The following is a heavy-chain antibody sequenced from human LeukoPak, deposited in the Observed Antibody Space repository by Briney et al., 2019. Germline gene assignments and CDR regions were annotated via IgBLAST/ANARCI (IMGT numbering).Heavy chain of an antibody. J-gene: IGHJ4*02. CDR1: GGTFSSYA. Sequence: SVKVSCKASGGTFSSYAISWVRQAPGQGLEWMRRIIPILGIANYAQKFQGRVTITADKSTSTAYMELSSLRSEDTAVYYCARDSYGSGSYYSWGQGTLVTVSS. CDR3: ARDSYGSGSYYS. V-gene: IGHV1-69*04. CDR2: IIPILGIA. D-gene: IGHD3-10*01.